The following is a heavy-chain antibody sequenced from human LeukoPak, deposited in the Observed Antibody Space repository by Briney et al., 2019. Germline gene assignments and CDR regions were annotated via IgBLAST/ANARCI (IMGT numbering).Heavy chain of an antibody. CDR3: ASCLNSYGTYYYYYGMDV. CDR1: GYTFTSYD. D-gene: IGHD5-18*01. V-gene: IGHV1-8*01. J-gene: IGHJ6*02. Sequence: ASVKVSCKASGYTFTSYDINWVRQATGQGLEWMGWMNPNSGNTGYAQKFQGRVTMTRNTSISTAYMELSSLRSEDTAVYYCASCLNSYGTYYYYYGMDVWGQGTTVTVSS. CDR2: MNPNSGNT.